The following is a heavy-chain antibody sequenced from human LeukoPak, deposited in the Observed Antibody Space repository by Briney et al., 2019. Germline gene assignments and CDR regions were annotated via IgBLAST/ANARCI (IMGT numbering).Heavy chain of an antibody. CDR3: STGHCTSTSCSSRDY. CDR2: INSDGTST. J-gene: IGHJ4*02. CDR1: GFTFSTYD. Sequence: GGSLRLSCAASGFTFSTYDMNWVRQAPGKGLVWVSCINSDGTSTNYADSVKGRFTISRDNAKNTLYLQMNSLRAEDTAVYYCSTGHCTSTSCSSRDYWGQGTLVTVSS. D-gene: IGHD2-2*01. V-gene: IGHV3-74*01.